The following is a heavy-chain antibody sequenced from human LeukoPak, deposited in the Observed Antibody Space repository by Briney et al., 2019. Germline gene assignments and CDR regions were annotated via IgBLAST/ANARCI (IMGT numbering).Heavy chain of an antibody. V-gene: IGHV4-59*01. J-gene: IGHJ5*02. D-gene: IGHD3-22*01. CDR3: ARAHHYYDSSGYYPNWFDP. CDR1: GGSISSYY. CDR2: IYYSGST. Sequence: SETLSLTCTVSGGSISSYYWSWIRQPPGKGLEWIGYIYYSGSTNYNPSLKSRVTISVDTSKNQFSLKLSSVTAADTAVYYCARAHHYYDSSGYYPNWFDPWGQGTQVTVSS.